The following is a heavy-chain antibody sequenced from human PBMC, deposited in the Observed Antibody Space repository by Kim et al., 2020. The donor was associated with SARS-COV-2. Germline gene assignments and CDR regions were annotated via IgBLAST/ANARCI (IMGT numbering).Heavy chain of an antibody. CDR1: GFTFSSYS. V-gene: IGHV3-21*01. D-gene: IGHD4-17*01. J-gene: IGHJ4*02. Sequence: GGSLRLSCAASGFTFSSYSMNWVRQAPGKGLEWVSSISSISSYIYYADSVKGRFTISRDNAKNSLYLQMNSLRAEDTAVYYCARDKRMTTVTPLGDWGQGTLVTVSS. CDR3: ARDKRMTTVTPLGD. CDR2: ISSISSYI.